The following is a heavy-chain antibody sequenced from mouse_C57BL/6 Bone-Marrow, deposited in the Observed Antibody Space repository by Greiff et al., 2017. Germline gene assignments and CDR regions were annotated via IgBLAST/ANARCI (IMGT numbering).Heavy chain of an antibody. Sequence: QVQLKQPGAELVRPGSSVKLSCKASGYTFTSYWMHWVKQRPIQGLEWIGNIDPSDSETHYNQKFKDKATLTVDKSSSTAYMQLSSLTSEDSAVYYCARSFITTNYCDYWGQGTTLTVSS. CDR3: ARSFITTNYCDY. J-gene: IGHJ2*01. V-gene: IGHV1-52*01. CDR1: GYTFTSYW. D-gene: IGHD1-1*01. CDR2: IDPSDSET.